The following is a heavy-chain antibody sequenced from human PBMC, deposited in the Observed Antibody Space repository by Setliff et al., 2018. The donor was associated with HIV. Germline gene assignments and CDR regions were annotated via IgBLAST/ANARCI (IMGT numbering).Heavy chain of an antibody. V-gene: IGHV4-39*07. Sequence: PSETLSLTCTVSGGSISSSNYYWGWIRQPPGKGLEWIGSIYDSGSTYYNPSLKSRVTISLDTSKNHFSMKLSSVTAADTAVYYCARANFWSGYYGYWGQGTLVTVSS. D-gene: IGHD3-3*01. J-gene: IGHJ4*02. CDR1: GGSISSSNYY. CDR2: IYDSGST. CDR3: ARANFWSGYYGY.